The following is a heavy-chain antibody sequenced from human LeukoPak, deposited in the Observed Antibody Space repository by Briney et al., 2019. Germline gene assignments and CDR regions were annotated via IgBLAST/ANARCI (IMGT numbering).Heavy chain of an antibody. CDR2: IRYDGSNK. CDR3: AKAPRPFGEVSR. Sequence: PGGSLRLSCAASGFTFSSYGMHWVRQAPGKGLEWVAFIRYDGSNKFYADSVKGRFTISRDNSKNTLYLQMNSLRAEDTAVYYCAKAPRPFGEVSRWGQGTLVTVSS. J-gene: IGHJ4*02. CDR1: GFTFSSYG. D-gene: IGHD3-10*01. V-gene: IGHV3-30*02.